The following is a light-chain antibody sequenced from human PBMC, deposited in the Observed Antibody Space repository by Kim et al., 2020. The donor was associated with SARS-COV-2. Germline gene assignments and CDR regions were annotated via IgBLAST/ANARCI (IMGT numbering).Light chain of an antibody. CDR2: AAS. Sequence: SGGDRVTITTRRGQSSISYLNWYQQKRRKAPTHRIYAASSLQSGVPSRFSGGGSGTDFTLTISSLQPEDFATYYCQQSYSTPPWTFGQGTKVDIK. V-gene: IGKV1-39*01. J-gene: IGKJ1*01. CDR3: QQSYSTPPWT. CDR1: QSSISY.